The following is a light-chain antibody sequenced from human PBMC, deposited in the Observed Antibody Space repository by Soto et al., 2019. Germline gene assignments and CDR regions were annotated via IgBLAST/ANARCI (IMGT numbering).Light chain of an antibody. J-gene: IGLJ1*01. V-gene: IGLV2-14*01. Sequence: QSALTHPGSVSGSPGQSITTSRTRSSSDVGGYNYVSWYQQYPGKAPSLMIYEVSNRPSGVSDRFSGSKSGNTASPTISGLQAEDEADYYCSSYTSSYIYVFGTGTKVTVL. CDR1: SSDVGGYNY. CDR2: EVS. CDR3: SSYTSSYIYV.